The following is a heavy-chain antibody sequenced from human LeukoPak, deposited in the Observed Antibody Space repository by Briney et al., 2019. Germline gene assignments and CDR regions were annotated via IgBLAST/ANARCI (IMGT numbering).Heavy chain of an antibody. CDR2: IWFDGRNE. CDR1: GFTFSSYG. Sequence: GGPLRLSCAASGFTFSSYGMHWVRQAPGKGLEWVADIWFDGRNEHFADSVKGRFTISRDNSKNTMYLQINSLRAEDTAVHYCARDRHCANGVCHSPPGMDVWGQGTTVTVSS. V-gene: IGHV3-33*01. D-gene: IGHD2-8*01. CDR3: ARDRHCANGVCHSPPGMDV. J-gene: IGHJ6*02.